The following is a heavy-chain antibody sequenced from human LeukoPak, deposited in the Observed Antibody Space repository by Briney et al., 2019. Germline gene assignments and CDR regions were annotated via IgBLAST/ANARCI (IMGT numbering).Heavy chain of an antibody. V-gene: IGHV5-51*01. J-gene: IGHJ5*01. CDR3: ARHQYYYDSSGNYGWFDS. D-gene: IGHD3-22*01. CDR2: SHPINSDT. Sequence: GASLKISCKGSGFNFTAYWIAWVRPMPGKGLEWMGISHPINSDTKYSPSFQGQVTISADKSSSTAYLQWNSLKASDTAMYYCARHQYYYDSSGNYGWFDSWGQGTLVTVSS. CDR1: GFNFTAYW.